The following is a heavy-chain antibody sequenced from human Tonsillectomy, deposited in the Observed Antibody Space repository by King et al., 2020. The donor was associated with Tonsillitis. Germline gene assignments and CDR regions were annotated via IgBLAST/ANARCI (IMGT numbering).Heavy chain of an antibody. CDR3: ARDNLAGSDVVVNGFDS. J-gene: IGHJ4*02. D-gene: IGHD2-15*01. CDR1: GFTFSRYA. Sequence: VQLVESGGGVVQPGRSLRLSCAASGFTFSRYAMHWGRQAPGKGPEGGAVISHDGSDHFYADSVKGRFTISRDNSKNTLFLHMNSPRPDDTAVYYCARDNLAGSDVVVNGFDSWGQGTLVTVSS. CDR2: ISHDGSDH. V-gene: IGHV3-30*01.